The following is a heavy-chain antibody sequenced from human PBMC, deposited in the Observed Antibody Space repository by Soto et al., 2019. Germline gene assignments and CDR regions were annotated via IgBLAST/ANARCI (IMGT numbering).Heavy chain of an antibody. CDR3: ARDAHYYDFWSGYYVSGANYYYYGMDV. CDR1: GFTFSSYG. Sequence: PGGSLRLSCAASGFTFSSYGMHWVRQAPGKGLEWVAVIWYDGSNKYYADSVKGRFTISRDNSKNTLYLQMNSLRAEDTAVYYCARDAHYYDFWSGYYVSGANYYYYGMDVWGQGTTVTVSS. CDR2: IWYDGSNK. D-gene: IGHD3-3*01. V-gene: IGHV3-33*01. J-gene: IGHJ6*02.